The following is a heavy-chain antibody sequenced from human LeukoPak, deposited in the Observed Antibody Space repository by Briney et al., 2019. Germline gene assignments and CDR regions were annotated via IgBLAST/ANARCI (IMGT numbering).Heavy chain of an antibody. V-gene: IGHV4-61*02. CDR2: IFTSGST. J-gene: IGHJ4*02. CDR3: ARGLMGGYPRFDY. CDR1: GGSISSGRYY. Sequence: SQTLSLTCNVSGGSISSGRYYWSWIRLPAGKGLEWIGRIFTSGSTNYNPSLKSRATILVDTSKNQFSLKLSSVTAADTALYYCARGLMGGYPRFDYWGRGNLVTVSS. D-gene: IGHD3-22*01.